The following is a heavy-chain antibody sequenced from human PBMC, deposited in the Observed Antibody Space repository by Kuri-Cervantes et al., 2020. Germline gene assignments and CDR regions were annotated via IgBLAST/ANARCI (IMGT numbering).Heavy chain of an antibody. CDR2: ISSSGSII. Sequence: GGSLRLSCAASGFTFSDYYMSWIRQAPGKGLEWVSYISSSGSIIYDADSVKGRFTISRDNARNSLYLRMNSLRAEDTAVYYCARVYYYDTSGANYYYMDVWGKGTTVTVSS. D-gene: IGHD3-22*01. CDR1: GFTFSDYY. V-gene: IGHV3-11*04. J-gene: IGHJ6*03. CDR3: ARVYYYDTSGANYYYMDV.